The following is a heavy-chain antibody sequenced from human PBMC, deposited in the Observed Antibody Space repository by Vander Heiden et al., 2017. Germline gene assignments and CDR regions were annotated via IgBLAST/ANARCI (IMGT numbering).Heavy chain of an antibody. V-gene: IGHV3-30*18. Sequence: QVQLVASGGGVVQPGRSLRLSCAASGFTFSRYGMHWVRQAPGKGLEWVAVISYDGSNKYYADSVKGRFTISRDNSKNTLYLQMNSLRAEDTAVYYCAKDHPLSGSQGGSGFDYWGQGTLVTVSS. CDR1: GFTFSRYG. J-gene: IGHJ4*02. CDR2: ISYDGSNK. CDR3: AKDHPLSGSQGGSGFDY. D-gene: IGHD1-26*01.